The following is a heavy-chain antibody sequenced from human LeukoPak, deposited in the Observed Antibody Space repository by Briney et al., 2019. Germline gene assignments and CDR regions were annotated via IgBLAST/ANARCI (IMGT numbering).Heavy chain of an antibody. D-gene: IGHD6-13*01. V-gene: IGHV4-4*07. CDR3: ARQTSIAAAGHWFDP. J-gene: IGHJ5*02. CDR1: GGSISSYY. Sequence: SETLSLTCTVSGGSISSYYWSWIRQPAGKRLEWIGRIYTSGSTNYNPSLKSRVTMSVDTSKNQFSLKLTSVTAADTAVYYCARQTSIAAAGHWFDPWGQGTLVTVSS. CDR2: IYTSGST.